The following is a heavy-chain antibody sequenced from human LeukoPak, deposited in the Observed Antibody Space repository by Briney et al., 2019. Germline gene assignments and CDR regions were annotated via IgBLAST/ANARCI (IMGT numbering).Heavy chain of an antibody. J-gene: IGHJ4*02. CDR1: NGAMSTYY. Sequence: SETLSLTCTVSNGAMSTYYWNWIRQSPEKVLEWIGYMHYSGRTNYNPSLKSRLSMSIDTSKNQFSLNLSSVTAADTAVYFCAKTPDLQLSFPQFDSWGQGTLVTVSS. D-gene: IGHD3-16*02. CDR2: MHYSGRT. V-gene: IGHV4-59*01. CDR3: AKTPDLQLSFPQFDS.